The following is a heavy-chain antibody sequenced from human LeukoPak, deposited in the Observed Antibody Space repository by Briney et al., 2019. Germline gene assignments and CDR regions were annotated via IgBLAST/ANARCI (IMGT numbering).Heavy chain of an antibody. CDR2: ISYDGSNK. Sequence: GGSLRLSCAESGFTFSSYGMQWGRQAPGRELEWVEVISYDGSNKYYADSVKGRFTISRDNSKNTLYLQMNCLRAEDTAVYYCARLRHDYGDYAWGQGSLVTVSS. V-gene: IGHV3-30*03. D-gene: IGHD4-17*01. CDR3: ARLRHDYGDYA. CDR1: GFTFSSYG. J-gene: IGHJ5*02.